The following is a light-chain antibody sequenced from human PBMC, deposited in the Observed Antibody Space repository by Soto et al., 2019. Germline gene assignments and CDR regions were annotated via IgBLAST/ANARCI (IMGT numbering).Light chain of an antibody. Sequence: SYELTQPPSVSVAPGQTARITCGGNNIGSKSVHWYQQKPGQAPVLVVYDDSDWPSGIPERFSGSNSGNTATLTISRVEAGDEADYYCQVWDSSSDHPGVFGTGTKVTVL. CDR2: DDS. V-gene: IGLV3-21*02. J-gene: IGLJ1*01. CDR1: NIGSKS. CDR3: QVWDSSSDHPGV.